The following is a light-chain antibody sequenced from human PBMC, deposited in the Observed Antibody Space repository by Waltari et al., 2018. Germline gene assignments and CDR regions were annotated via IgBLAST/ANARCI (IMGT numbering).Light chain of an antibody. V-gene: IGKV3-15*01. J-gene: IGKJ1*01. CDR1: QSVSRN. CDR2: DAS. Sequence: ETVMRQSLATLFVSKGERATSTCRASQSVSRNLAWYQQKPGQAPRLLIYDASTRATGIPARFSGSGSDIEFTLTISSLQSEDSAVYYCHQYNNWRPWTFGQGTKVEIK. CDR3: HQYNNWRPWT.